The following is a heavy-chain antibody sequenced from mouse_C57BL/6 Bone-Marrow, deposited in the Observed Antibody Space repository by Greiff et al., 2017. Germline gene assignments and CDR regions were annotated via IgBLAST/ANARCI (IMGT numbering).Heavy chain of an antibody. D-gene: IGHD2-1*01. J-gene: IGHJ1*03. CDR3: TTGNYGYFDV. CDR2: IDPENGDT. V-gene: IGHV14-4*01. CDR1: GFNIKDDY. Sequence: SGAEPVRPGASVKLSCPASGFNIKDDYMHWVKPRPEQGREWIGWIDPENGDTEYASKFQGKATITADTSSNPAYLQLSSLTSEDTAVYYCTTGNYGYFDVWGTGTTVTVSS.